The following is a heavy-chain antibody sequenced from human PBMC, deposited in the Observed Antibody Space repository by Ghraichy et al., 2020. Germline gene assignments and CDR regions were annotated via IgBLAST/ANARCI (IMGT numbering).Heavy chain of an antibody. V-gene: IGHV3-30*03. J-gene: IGHJ4*02. CDR3: ATGEKYY. D-gene: IGHD4-17*01. CDR1: GFTFSSYG. Sequence: GGSLRLSCAASGFTFSSYGMHWVRQAPGKGLEWVAVISYDGSNKYYADSVKGRFTISRDNSKNTLDLQMNSLRAEDTAVYYCATGEKYYWGQGTLVTVSS. CDR2: ISYDGSNK.